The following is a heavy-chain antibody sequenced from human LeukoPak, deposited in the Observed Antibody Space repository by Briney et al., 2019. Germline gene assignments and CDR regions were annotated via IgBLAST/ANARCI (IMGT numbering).Heavy chain of an antibody. CDR2: ISAYNGNT. D-gene: IGHD3-3*01. CDR3: ARLNDFWSGYHPHWYFDL. V-gene: IGHV1-18*01. Sequence: GASVKVSCKASGYTFTSYGISWVRQAPGQGLEWMGWISAYNGNTNYAQKLQGRVTMTTDTSTSTAYMELRSLRSDDTAVYYCARLNDFWSGYHPHWYFDLWGRGTLVTISS. J-gene: IGHJ2*01. CDR1: GYTFTSYG.